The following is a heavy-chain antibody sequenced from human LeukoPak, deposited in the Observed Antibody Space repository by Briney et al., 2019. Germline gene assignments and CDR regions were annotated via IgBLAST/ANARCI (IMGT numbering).Heavy chain of an antibody. CDR3: ARVLTRYSGSYYLGY. Sequence: ASVKVSCKASGYTFTSYDINWVRQATGQGLEWMGCMNPNSGNTGYAQKFQGRVTITRNTSISTAYMELSSLRSEDTAVYHCARVLTRYSGSYYLGYWGQGTLVTVSS. D-gene: IGHD1-26*01. CDR1: GYTFTSYD. J-gene: IGHJ4*02. V-gene: IGHV1-8*03. CDR2: MNPNSGNT.